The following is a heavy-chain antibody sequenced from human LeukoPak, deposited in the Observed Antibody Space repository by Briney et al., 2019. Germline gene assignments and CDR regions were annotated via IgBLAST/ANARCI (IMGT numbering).Heavy chain of an antibody. CDR1: GGSFSGYY. CDR2: INHSGST. D-gene: IGHD3-10*01. V-gene: IGHV4-34*01. CDR3: ARDHESYYGSGSYSIWFDP. J-gene: IGHJ5*02. Sequence: SETLSLTCAVYGGSFSGYYWSWIRQPPGKGLEWIGEINHSGSTNYNPSLKSRVTISVDTSKNQFSLKLSSVTAADTAVYYCARDHESYYGSGSYSIWFDPWGQGTLVTVSS.